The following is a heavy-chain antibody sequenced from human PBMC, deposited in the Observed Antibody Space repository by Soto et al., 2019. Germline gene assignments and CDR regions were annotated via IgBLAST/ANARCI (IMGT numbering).Heavy chain of an antibody. CDR2: INPNSGGT. J-gene: IGHJ6*03. D-gene: IGHD1-1*01. V-gene: IGHV1-2*04. CDR1: GYTFTSYG. Sequence: ASVKVSCKASGYTFTSYGISWVRQAPGQGLEWMGWINPNSGGTNYAQKLQGWVTMTRDTSISTAYMELSRLRSDDTAVYYCARGSPSTPLEPQGPGHYYYYMEVSGKGTTVTVSS. CDR3: ARGSPSTPLEPQGPGHYYYYMEV.